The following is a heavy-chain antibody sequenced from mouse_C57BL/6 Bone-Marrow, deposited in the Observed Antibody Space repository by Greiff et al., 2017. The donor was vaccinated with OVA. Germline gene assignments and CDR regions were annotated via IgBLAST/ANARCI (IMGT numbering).Heavy chain of an antibody. CDR3: AITTVVALAY. Sequence: VQLQQSGPVLVKPGASVKMSCKASGYTFTDYYMNWVKQSHGKSLEWIGVINPYNGGTSYNQKFKGKSTLTVDKSSSPAYMELNSLTSEDSAVYYCAITTVVALAYWGQGTTLTVSS. V-gene: IGHV1-19*01. D-gene: IGHD1-1*01. J-gene: IGHJ2*01. CDR2: INPYNGGT. CDR1: GYTFTDYY.